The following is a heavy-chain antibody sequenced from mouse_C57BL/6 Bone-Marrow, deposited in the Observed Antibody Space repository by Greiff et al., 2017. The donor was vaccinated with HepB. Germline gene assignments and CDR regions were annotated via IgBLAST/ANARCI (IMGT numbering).Heavy chain of an antibody. J-gene: IGHJ2*01. CDR2: IHPNSGST. CDR3: ARRYDYPYYFDD. D-gene: IGHD2-4*01. V-gene: IGHV1-64*01. CDR1: GYTFTSYW. Sequence: QVQLKQPGAELVKPGASVKLSCKASGYTFTSYWMHWVKQRPGQGLEWIGMIHPNSGSTNYNEKFKSKSTLTVDKSSSTAYMQLSSRTSEDSAVYYCARRYDYPYYFDDGGQGTTLTVSS.